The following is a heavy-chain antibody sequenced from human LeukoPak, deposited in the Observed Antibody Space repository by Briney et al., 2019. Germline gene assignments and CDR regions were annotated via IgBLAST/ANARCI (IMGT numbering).Heavy chain of an antibody. D-gene: IGHD2-21*02. Sequence: GGSLRLSCAASGFTFSSYWMSWVRQAPGKGLEWVANIKKDGSEKYYVDSVKGRFTISRDNAKTSLYLQMNSLRAEDTAVYYCARAYCGGDCYSLFSYYYYYVDVWGKGTTVTVSS. J-gene: IGHJ6*03. CDR1: GFTFSSYW. CDR3: ARAYCGGDCYSLFSYYYYYVDV. V-gene: IGHV3-7*01. CDR2: IKKDGSEK.